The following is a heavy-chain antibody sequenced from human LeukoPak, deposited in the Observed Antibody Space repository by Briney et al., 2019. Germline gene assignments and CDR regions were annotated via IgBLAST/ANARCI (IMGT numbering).Heavy chain of an antibody. CDR1: GYSFIGYY. Sequence: ASVKVSCKASGYSFIGYYMHWVRQAPGQGLEWMGWINLNSGGTKYAQKFQGRVTMTRDTSIGTVYMELSRLRSDDTAVYYCARDSAAAGGLSFDYWGQGTLATVSS. V-gene: IGHV1-2*02. CDR2: INLNSGGT. D-gene: IGHD6-13*01. J-gene: IGHJ4*02. CDR3: ARDSAAAGGLSFDY.